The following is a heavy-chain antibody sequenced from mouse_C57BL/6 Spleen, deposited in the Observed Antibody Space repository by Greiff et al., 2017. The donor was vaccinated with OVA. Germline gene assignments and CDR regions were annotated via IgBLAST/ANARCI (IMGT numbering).Heavy chain of an antibody. CDR3: ARRALDYIYYLDY. Sequence: VQLKQPGAELVKPGASVKLSCKASGYTFTSYWMHWVKQRPGQGLEWIGMIHPNSGSTNYNEKFKSKATLTVDKSSSTDYMQLSSLTSEDSAVYYCARRALDYIYYLDYWGQGTTLTVSS. J-gene: IGHJ2*01. D-gene: IGHD2-4*01. V-gene: IGHV1-64*01. CDR2: IHPNSGST. CDR1: GYTFTSYW.